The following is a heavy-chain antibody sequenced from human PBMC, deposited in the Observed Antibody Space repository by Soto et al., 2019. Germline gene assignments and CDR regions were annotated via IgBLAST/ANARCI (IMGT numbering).Heavy chain of an antibody. D-gene: IGHD3-10*01. CDR3: ARGRGSGSSFYYYGMDV. J-gene: IGHJ6*02. CDR2: IYYSGST. V-gene: IGHV4-59*01. CDR1: GGFISSYY. Sequence: KPSETLSLTCTVSGGFISSYYWSWIRQPPGKGLEWVGDIYYSGSTNYNPSLKSRVTISVDTSKNQSSLRLSSVTAADTAVYYCARGRGSGSSFYYYGMDVWGQGTTVTVSS.